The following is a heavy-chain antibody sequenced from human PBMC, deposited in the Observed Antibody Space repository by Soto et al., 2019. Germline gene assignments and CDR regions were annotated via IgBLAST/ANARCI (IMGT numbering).Heavy chain of an antibody. V-gene: IGHV4-39*01. D-gene: IGHD3-10*01. Sequence: NPSETLSLTCTVSGGSISSSSYYWGCIRQPPGKGLEWIGSIYYSGSTYYNPSLKSRVTISVDTSKNQFSLKLSSVTAADTAVYYCARHRGPMVRGVISNWFDPWGQGTLVTVSS. CDR1: GGSISSSSYY. CDR2: IYYSGST. J-gene: IGHJ5*02. CDR3: ARHRGPMVRGVISNWFDP.